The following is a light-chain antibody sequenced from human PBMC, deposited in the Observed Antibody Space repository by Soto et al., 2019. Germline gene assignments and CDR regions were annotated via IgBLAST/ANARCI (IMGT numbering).Light chain of an antibody. CDR1: QSVSSN. CDR3: QQYNNWQWT. CDR2: GAT. Sequence: EIVMTQPPATLSVSPGERATLSCRASQSVSSNLAWYQQKPGQAPRLLIYGATTRATGIPARFSGSGSGTEFTLTISSLQSEDFAVYYCQQYNNWQWTFGQGTKVEIK. V-gene: IGKV3-15*01. J-gene: IGKJ1*01.